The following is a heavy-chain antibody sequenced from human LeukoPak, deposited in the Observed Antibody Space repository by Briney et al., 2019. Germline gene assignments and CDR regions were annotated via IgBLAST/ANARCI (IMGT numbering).Heavy chain of an antibody. D-gene: IGHD3-22*01. CDR2: IYYSGST. CDR1: GGSIRSSSYY. V-gene: IGHV4-39*07. CDR3: ARGLQYYYDSSDAFDI. Sequence: PSETLSLTCTVSGGSIRSSSYYWGWIRQPPGKGLEWIGSIYYSGSTYYNPSLKSRVTISVDTSKNQLSLKLSSVTAADTAVYYCARGLQYYYDSSDAFDIWGQGTMVTVSS. J-gene: IGHJ3*02.